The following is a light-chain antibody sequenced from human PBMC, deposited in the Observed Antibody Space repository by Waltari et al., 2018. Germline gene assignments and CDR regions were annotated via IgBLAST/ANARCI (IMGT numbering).Light chain of an antibody. CDR1: GAPSNYA. V-gene: IGLV4-69*01. CDR3: QTWGTGIWF. J-gene: IGLJ2*01. Sequence: QLVLTQSPSASASLGTSVTLTCTLSGAPSNYAIACHPQQPEKGPRYLMHLNSDGSHTRGAGIPDRFSGSSSGAERYLTISSLQSEDEADYYCQTWGTGIWFFGGGTKLTVL. CDR2: LNSDGSH.